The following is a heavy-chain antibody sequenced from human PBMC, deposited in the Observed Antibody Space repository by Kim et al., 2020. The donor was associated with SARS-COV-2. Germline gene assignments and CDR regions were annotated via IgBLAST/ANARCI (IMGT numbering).Heavy chain of an antibody. D-gene: IGHD5-18*01. CDR1: GYTFTSYY. Sequence: ASVKVSCKASGYTFTSYYMHWVRQAPGQGLEWMGIINPSGGSTSYAQKVQGRITMTRDTSTSTVYMELSSLRSEHTAVYYCAGDLEGKYTYGFGTYYYYGMDVWGQGTTVTVSS. CDR3: AGDLEGKYTYGFGTYYYYGMDV. V-gene: IGHV1-46*01. CDR2: INPSGGST. J-gene: IGHJ6*02.